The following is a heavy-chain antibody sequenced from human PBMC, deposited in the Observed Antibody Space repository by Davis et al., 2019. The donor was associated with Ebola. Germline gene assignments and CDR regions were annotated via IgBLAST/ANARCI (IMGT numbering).Heavy chain of an antibody. CDR3: AMTYDSSGYFGYYYYYGMDV. CDR1: GGSISSYY. J-gene: IGHJ6*02. Sequence: PSETLSLTCTVSGGSISSYYWSWFRQPPGKGLEWIGYIYYSGSTNYNPSLKSRVTISVDTSKNQFSLKLSSVTAADTAVYYCAMTYDSSGYFGYYYYYGMDVWGQGTTVTVSS. CDR2: IYYSGST. V-gene: IGHV4-59*01. D-gene: IGHD3-22*01.